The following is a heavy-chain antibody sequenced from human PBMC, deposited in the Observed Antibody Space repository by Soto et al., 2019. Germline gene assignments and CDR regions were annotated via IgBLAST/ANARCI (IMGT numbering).Heavy chain of an antibody. CDR2: IYYSGST. J-gene: IGHJ3*02. V-gene: IGHV4-59*08. CDR1: GGSISSYY. CDR3: VGWLAWDDAFDI. D-gene: IGHD6-19*01. Sequence: SETLSLTCTVSGGSISSYYWSWIRQPPGKGLEWIGYIYYSGSTNYNPSLKSRVTISVDTSKNQFSLRLSSVTAADTAVYYCVGWLAWDDAFDIWGQGTMVTVSS.